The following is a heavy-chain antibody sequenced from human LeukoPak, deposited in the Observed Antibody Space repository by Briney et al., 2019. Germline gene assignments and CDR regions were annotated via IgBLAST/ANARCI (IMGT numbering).Heavy chain of an antibody. CDR3: AREVSGWYYFDY. Sequence: GGSLRLSCAASGFTVSSNFMSWVRQAPGKGLEWVSVIYSGGSTYYADSVKGRFTISRDNSKNTLYLQMNSLRAEDTAVYYCAREVSGWYYFDYWGQGTLVTVSS. V-gene: IGHV3-53*01. J-gene: IGHJ4*02. D-gene: IGHD6-19*01. CDR1: GFTVSSNF. CDR2: IYSGGST.